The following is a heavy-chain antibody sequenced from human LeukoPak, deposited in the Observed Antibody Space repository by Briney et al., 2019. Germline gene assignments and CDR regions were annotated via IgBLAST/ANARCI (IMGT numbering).Heavy chain of an antibody. Sequence: GGSLRLSCTASGFKFDDYDMSWVRQVPGKGLEWVGFIRSKAYGGTTEYAASVKGRFTISRDDSKSIAYLQMNSLKTEDTAVYYCTRESYYYDSSGPGYYFDYWGQGTLVTVSS. CDR1: GFKFDDYD. J-gene: IGHJ4*02. CDR3: TRESYYYDSSGPGYYFDY. CDR2: IRSKAYGGTT. V-gene: IGHV3-49*04. D-gene: IGHD3-22*01.